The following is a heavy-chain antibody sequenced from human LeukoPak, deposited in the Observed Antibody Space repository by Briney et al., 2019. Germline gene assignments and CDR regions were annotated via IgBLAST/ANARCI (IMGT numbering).Heavy chain of an antibody. D-gene: IGHD2-2*01. CDR3: ARDTYCSSTSCYSLFDY. Sequence: GGSLRFSCAASGFTFSSYGMHWVRQAPGKGLEWVAVIWYDGSNKYYADSVKGRFTISRDNSKNTPYLQMNRLRVDDTAVYYCARDTYCSSTSCYSLFDYWGQGTLVTVSS. V-gene: IGHV3-33*01. CDR2: IWYDGSNK. J-gene: IGHJ4*02. CDR1: GFTFSSYG.